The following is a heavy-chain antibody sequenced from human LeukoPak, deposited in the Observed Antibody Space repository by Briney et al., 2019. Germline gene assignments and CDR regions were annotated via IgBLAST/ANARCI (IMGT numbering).Heavy chain of an antibody. CDR3: ARMRGTASGWFDP. V-gene: IGHV4-59*01. D-gene: IGHD1-7*01. CDR2: IDYSGST. CDR1: GGSMSTYY. J-gene: IGHJ5*02. Sequence: SETLSLTCAVSGGSMSTYYWSWIRQPPGKGLEWIAYIDYSGSTNYNPSLKSRVTISVDTSKNQFSLKLSSVTAADTAVYYCARMRGTASGWFDPWGQGTLVTVSS.